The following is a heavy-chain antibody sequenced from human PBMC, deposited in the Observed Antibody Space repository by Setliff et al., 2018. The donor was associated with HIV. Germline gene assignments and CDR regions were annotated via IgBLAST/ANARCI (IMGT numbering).Heavy chain of an antibody. J-gene: IGHJ4*02. CDR2: VTHSGTT. CDR1: GGSFSGFY. V-gene: IGHV4-34*01. D-gene: IGHD6-19*01. CDR3: ARGRKKTLAVSGTRYFDF. Sequence: SETLSLTCAVYGGSFSGFYWTFIRQSPGKGLEWIGEVTHSGTTTYDPSLKRRITISVDTSKNQFSLKLTSVPAADMGVYYYARGRKKTLAVSGTRYFDFWGQGTLVTVSS.